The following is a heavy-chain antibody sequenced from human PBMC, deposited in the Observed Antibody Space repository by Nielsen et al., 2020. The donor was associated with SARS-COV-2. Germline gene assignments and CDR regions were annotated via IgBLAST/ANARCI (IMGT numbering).Heavy chain of an antibody. CDR3: AKDLTSWDGMDV. CDR1: GFSIYSHW. Sequence: GESLKISCEASGFSIYSHWMSWFRQAPGKGLEWVADINQDASDKKYVDSVKGRFTISRDNAKNSLYLQMNSLRAEDTALYYCAKDLTSWDGMDVRGQGTTVTVSS. D-gene: IGHD3-9*01. J-gene: IGHJ6*02. CDR2: INQDASDK. V-gene: IGHV3-7*03.